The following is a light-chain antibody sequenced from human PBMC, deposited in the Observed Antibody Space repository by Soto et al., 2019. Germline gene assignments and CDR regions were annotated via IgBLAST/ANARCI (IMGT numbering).Light chain of an antibody. V-gene: IGLV3-10*01. J-gene: IGLJ2*01. CDR1: ALPKKY. CDR3: YSTDISGNHGF. Sequence: SYELTQPPSVSVSPGQAARIMCSGDALPKKYAYWYQQKSGQAPVLVIYEDSKRPSGIPERFSGSSTGTMATLIITGAQVEDEADYYCYSTDISGNHGFFGGGTKVTVL. CDR2: EDS.